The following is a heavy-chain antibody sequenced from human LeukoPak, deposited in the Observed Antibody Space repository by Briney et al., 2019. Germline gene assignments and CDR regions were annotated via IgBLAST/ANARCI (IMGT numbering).Heavy chain of an antibody. CDR3: ARDFRDGYTSYFDY. CDR2: IWYDGSNK. Sequence: GESLKISCKASGYRFTDYWIGWVRQMPGKGLEWVAVIWYDGSNKYYADSVKGRFTISRDNSKNTLYLQMNSLRAEDTAVYYCARDFRDGYTSYFDYWGQGTLVTVSS. D-gene: IGHD5-24*01. CDR1: GYRFTDYW. J-gene: IGHJ4*02. V-gene: IGHV3-33*01.